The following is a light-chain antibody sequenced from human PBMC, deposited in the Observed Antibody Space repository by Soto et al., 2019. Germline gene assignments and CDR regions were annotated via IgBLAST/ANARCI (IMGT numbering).Light chain of an antibody. V-gene: IGLV2-14*01. CDR3: SSYTRTSTLV. CDR1: NSDISNYNS. CDR2: EVT. J-gene: IGLJ1*01. Sequence: QSALTQPASVSGSPGQSIAISCSATNSDISNYNSVSWYQQHPGKAPKRMTPEVTYRPSGVSNRFSGSKSGNTASLTISGLQAEDEADYYCSSYTRTSTLVFGTGTKLTVL.